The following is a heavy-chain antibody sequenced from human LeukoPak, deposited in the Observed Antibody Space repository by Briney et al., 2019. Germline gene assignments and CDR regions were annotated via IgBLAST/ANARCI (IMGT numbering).Heavy chain of an antibody. J-gene: IGHJ6*03. CDR2: INPNSGGT. D-gene: IGHD2-15*01. CDR3: ASGGSSRYYYYYMDV. CDR1: GYTFTGYY. V-gene: IGHV1-2*02. Sequence: ASVKVSCKASGYTFTGYYMHWVRQAPGQGLEWMGWINPNSGGTNYAQKFQGRVTITADKSTSTAYMELSSLRSEDTAVYYCASGGSSRYYYYYMDVWGKGTTVTVSS.